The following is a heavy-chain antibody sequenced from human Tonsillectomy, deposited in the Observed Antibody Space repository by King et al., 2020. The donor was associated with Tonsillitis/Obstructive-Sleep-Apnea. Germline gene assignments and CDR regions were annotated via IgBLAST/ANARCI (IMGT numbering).Heavy chain of an antibody. D-gene: IGHD5-18*01. V-gene: IGHV5-51*03. Sequence: VQLVESGAEVKKPGESLKISCKGSGNTFTIYWIGWVRQMPGKGLEWMGIIYPGDSDTRYSPSFQGQVTISVDKSISTAYLQWSSLKASDTAMYYCARTRRGYNYVNDAFDIWGPGTMVTVSS. J-gene: IGHJ3*02. CDR2: IYPGDSDT. CDR3: ARTRRGYNYVNDAFDI. CDR1: GNTFTIYW.